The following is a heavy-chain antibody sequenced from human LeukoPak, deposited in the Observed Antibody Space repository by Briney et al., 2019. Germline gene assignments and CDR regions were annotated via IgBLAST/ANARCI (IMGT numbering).Heavy chain of an antibody. CDR2: INHSGST. CDR1: GGSFSGYY. V-gene: IGHV4-34*01. Sequence: PSETLSFTCAVYGGSFSGYYWSWIRQPPGKGLEWIGEINHSGSTNYNPSLKSRVTISVDTSKNQFSLKLSSVTAADTAVYYCARGSSGWYNYWGQGTLVTVSS. D-gene: IGHD6-19*01. J-gene: IGHJ4*02. CDR3: ARGSSGWYNY.